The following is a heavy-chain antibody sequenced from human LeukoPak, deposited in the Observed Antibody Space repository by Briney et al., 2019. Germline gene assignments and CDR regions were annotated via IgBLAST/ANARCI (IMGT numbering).Heavy chain of an antibody. CDR3: ARDNIPVAGTGLSWFDP. Sequence: PSQTLSLTCTVSGGALSSGGYYWTWIRQPPGKGLEWIGNIYHSGTPYYNPSLKSRVTLPVDRSKNQFSLKMTSVTAADTAVYYCARDNIPVAGTGLSWFDPWGQGTLVTVSS. CDR1: GGALSSGGYY. V-gene: IGHV4-30-2*01. J-gene: IGHJ5*02. CDR2: IYHSGTP. D-gene: IGHD6-13*01.